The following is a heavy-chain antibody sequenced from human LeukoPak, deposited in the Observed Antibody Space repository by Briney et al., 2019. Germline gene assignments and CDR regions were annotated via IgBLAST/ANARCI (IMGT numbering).Heavy chain of an antibody. CDR2: IYTSGIT. J-gene: IGHJ4*02. Sequence: SETLSLTCTVSRGSISSYSSSWIRQPPGKGLEWIGSIYTSGITIYNPSLKSRVTISVDTTKNQFSLKLTSVTAADSAVYYCASAGYSFDRGGYFPDWGQGTLVTVSS. CDR3: ASAGYSFDRGGYFPD. CDR1: RGSISSYS. V-gene: IGHV4-4*09. D-gene: IGHD3-22*01.